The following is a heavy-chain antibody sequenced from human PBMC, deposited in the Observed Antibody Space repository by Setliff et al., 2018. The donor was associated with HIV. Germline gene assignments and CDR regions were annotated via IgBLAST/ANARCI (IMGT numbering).Heavy chain of an antibody. J-gene: IGHJ4*02. CDR3: AIFFVTSVTTQDH. CDR2: INRSGNT. CDR1: GGSFGAYY. V-gene: IGHV4-34*01. Sequence: SETLSLTCAVHGGSFGAYYWTWIRQPPGKGLEWIGEINRSGNTKYNPSLKSRVTISIDTSKKQFSLKLNSVTAADTAVYYCAIFFVTSVTTQDHWGQGTLVTVSS. D-gene: IGHD4-17*01.